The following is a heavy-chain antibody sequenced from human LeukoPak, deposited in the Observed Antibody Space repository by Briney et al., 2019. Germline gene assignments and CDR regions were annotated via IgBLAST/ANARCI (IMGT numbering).Heavy chain of an antibody. Sequence: SETLSLTCAVYGGSFSGYYWSWIRQPPGKGLEWIGEINHSGSTNYNPSLKSRVTISVDTSKNQFSLKLSSVTAADTAVYYCARCHYDIWTGRTYFDDWGQGTLVTVSS. J-gene: IGHJ4*02. D-gene: IGHD3-9*01. CDR2: INHSGST. V-gene: IGHV4-34*01. CDR3: ARCHYDIWTGRTYFDD. CDR1: GGSFSGYY.